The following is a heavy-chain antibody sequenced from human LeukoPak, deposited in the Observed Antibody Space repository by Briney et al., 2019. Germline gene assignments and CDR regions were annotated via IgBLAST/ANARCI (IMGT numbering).Heavy chain of an antibody. Sequence: NSSETLSLTCTVSGGSISSYYWSWIRQPPGKGLEWIGYIYYSGSTNYNPSLKSRVTISVDTFKNQFSLKLSSVTAADTAVYYCARAPSVPYYFDYWGQGTLVTVSS. J-gene: IGHJ4*02. D-gene: IGHD6-6*01. CDR2: IYYSGST. V-gene: IGHV4-59*01. CDR1: GGSISSYY. CDR3: ARAPSVPYYFDY.